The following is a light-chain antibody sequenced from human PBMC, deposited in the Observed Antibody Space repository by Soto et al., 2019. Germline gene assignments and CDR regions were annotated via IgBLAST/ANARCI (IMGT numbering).Light chain of an antibody. CDR1: HYIDRW. J-gene: IGKJ5*01. CDR2: DAT. CDR3: QQAYSSPIT. Sequence: DIQMTQSPSSVSASVGETVTITCRASHYIDRWLAWYQQKPGKAPKLLIYDATRLRSGVPSTFSGSRSGTDFTLTITDLQPEDFATYYCQQAYSSPITFGQGTRLEMK. V-gene: IGKV1-12*01.